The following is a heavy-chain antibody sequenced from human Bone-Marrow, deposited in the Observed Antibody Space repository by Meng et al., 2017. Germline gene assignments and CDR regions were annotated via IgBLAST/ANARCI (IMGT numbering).Heavy chain of an antibody. D-gene: IGHD4-17*01. J-gene: IGHJ5*02. Sequence: QVQLQESGPGLVQPSQTLSLTCTVSGGSISSGDYYWSWIRQPPGKGLDWIGYIYYSGSTYYNPSLKGRVTISVDTSRNQFSLKLGSMTAADTAVYYCARHNYGDYGWFDPWGQGTLVTVSS. CDR3: ARHNYGDYGWFDP. V-gene: IGHV4-30-4*01. CDR1: GGSISSGDYY. CDR2: IYYSGST.